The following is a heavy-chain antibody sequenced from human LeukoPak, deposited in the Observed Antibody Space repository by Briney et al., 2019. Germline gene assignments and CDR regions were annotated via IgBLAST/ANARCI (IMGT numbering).Heavy chain of an antibody. V-gene: IGHV1-18*01. CDR2: ISAYNGNT. CDR3: ARDLEGYTNGWYYFDN. D-gene: IGHD6-19*01. CDR1: GYTFTSYG. Sequence: ASVKVSCKASGYTFTSYGISWVRQAPGQGLEWMGWISAYNGNTNYAQKLQGRVTMTRDTSISTAYMELSRLTSDDTAVYYCARDLEGYTNGWYYFDNWGQGTLVTVSS. J-gene: IGHJ4*02.